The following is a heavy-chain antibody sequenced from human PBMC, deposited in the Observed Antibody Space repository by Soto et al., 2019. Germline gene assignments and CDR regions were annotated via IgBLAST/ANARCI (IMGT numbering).Heavy chain of an antibody. Sequence: PGESLKISCKGSEDTFTKNWIGWVRQMPGKGLEWMGSMCPGDSDTSYSPSFQGHVTISADKSISTAYLQWSSLKASDIAMYYCARRSAGGYGAFDIWGQGTMVTVSS. J-gene: IGHJ3*02. CDR3: ARRSAGGYGAFDI. CDR2: MCPGDSDT. V-gene: IGHV5-51*01. D-gene: IGHD5-12*01. CDR1: EDTFTKNW.